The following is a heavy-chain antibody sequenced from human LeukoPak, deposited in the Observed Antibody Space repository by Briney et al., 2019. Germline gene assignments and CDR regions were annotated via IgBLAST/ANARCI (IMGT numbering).Heavy chain of an antibody. Sequence: GGSLRLSCAASGFTFSNSAMYWVRQAPGKGLEFGSVISTNGDRTYYADSVKGRFTISRDNSKNTLYLQMGSLRADDMAVYYCARGLAISSSGWYDTFDYWGQGALVTVSS. V-gene: IGHV3-64*02. CDR3: ARGLAISSSGWYDTFDY. CDR1: GFTFSNSA. D-gene: IGHD6-19*01. CDR2: ISTNGDRT. J-gene: IGHJ4*02.